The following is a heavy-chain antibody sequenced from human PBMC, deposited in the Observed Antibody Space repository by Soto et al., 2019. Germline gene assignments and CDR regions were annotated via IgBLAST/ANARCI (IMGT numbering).Heavy chain of an antibody. CDR3: ARAQVVPAAMYGY. Sequence: QVQLQESGPGLVKPSQTLSLTCTVSGGSISSGDYYWSWIRQPPGKGLEWIGYIYYSGSTYYNPSLQSRVTISVDTSENQFSLKLSSVTAAYTAVYYCARAQVVPAAMYGYWGQGTLVTVSS. D-gene: IGHD2-2*01. CDR1: GGSISSGDYY. J-gene: IGHJ4*02. V-gene: IGHV4-30-4*01. CDR2: IYYSGST.